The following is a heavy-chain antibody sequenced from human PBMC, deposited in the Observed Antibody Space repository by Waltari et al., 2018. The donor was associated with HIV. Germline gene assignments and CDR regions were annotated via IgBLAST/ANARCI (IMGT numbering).Heavy chain of an antibody. CDR2: IYYSGST. D-gene: IGHD6-13*01. CDR3: ARAGEQQLVDNWFDP. V-gene: IGHV4-61*01. Sequence: QVQLQESGPGLVKPSETLSLTCTVSGGSVSSGSYYWSWIRQPPGKGLEWIGYIYYSGSTNYNPSLKSRVTISVDTSKNQFSLKLSSVTAADTAVYYCARAGEQQLVDNWFDPWGQGTLVTVSS. CDR1: GGSVSSGSYY. J-gene: IGHJ5*02.